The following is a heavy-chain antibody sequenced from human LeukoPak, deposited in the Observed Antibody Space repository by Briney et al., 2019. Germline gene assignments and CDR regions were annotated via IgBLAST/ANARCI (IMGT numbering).Heavy chain of an antibody. CDR1: GYSFTSHY. Sequence: ASVKVSCKASGYSFTSHYMHWVRQAPAQGLEWMGLINPSGSSTLYAQTFQGRVTMTRDMSTTTDYMELSSLRSEDTAVYYCARDNSVGDIAWWFDPWGQGTLVTVSS. J-gene: IGHJ5*02. CDR3: ARDNSVGDIAWWFDP. D-gene: IGHD3-16*02. CDR2: INPSGSST. V-gene: IGHV1-46*01.